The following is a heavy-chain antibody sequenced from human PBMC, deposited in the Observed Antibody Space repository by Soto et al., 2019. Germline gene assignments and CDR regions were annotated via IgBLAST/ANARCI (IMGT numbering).Heavy chain of an antibody. CDR2: INPRTGST. Sequence: QVQLVQSGADVKKPGTSVKVSCKAAGYSFTNYCMYWVRQAPGQGLEWMGMINPRTGSTRYAQKFQDRVTLTRDTSTPTVYMELSTLISDDTADYYCARDGGLLTASWHYDLWGPGTLVTVSS. V-gene: IGHV1-46*01. D-gene: IGHD2-15*01. J-gene: IGHJ2*01. CDR3: ARDGGLLTASWHYDL. CDR1: GYSFTNYC.